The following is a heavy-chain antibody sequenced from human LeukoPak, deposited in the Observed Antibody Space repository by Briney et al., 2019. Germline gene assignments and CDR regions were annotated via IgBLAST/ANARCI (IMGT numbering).Heavy chain of an antibody. CDR2: IYYSGST. CDR1: GGSISSGGYY. D-gene: IGHD2-2*01. Sequence: SQTLSLTCTVSGGSISSGGYYWSWIRQHPGTGLEWLGYIYYSGSTYYNPSLKSRVTISVDTSKNQFSLKLSSVTAADTAVYYCAGGCSSTSCLTYFDYWGQGTLVTVSS. CDR3: AGGCSSTSCLTYFDY. J-gene: IGHJ4*02. V-gene: IGHV4-31*03.